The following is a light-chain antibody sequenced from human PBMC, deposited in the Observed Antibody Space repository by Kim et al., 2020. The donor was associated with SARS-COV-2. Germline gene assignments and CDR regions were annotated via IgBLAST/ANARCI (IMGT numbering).Light chain of an antibody. Sequence: DIQMTQSPSSLSASVGDRVTITCRASQSITNYLNWYQQKPGKAPKVLIYAASTLQSGVPSRFSGSGSGTDFTLTISSLQPDDFATYYCQQSYTMPRTFVPGTKVDIK. CDR2: AAS. J-gene: IGKJ1*01. V-gene: IGKV1-39*01. CDR1: QSITNY. CDR3: QQSYTMPRT.